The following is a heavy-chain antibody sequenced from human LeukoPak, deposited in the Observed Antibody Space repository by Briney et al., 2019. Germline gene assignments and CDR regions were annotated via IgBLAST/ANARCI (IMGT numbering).Heavy chain of an antibody. CDR3: ARVIDYYGSGSYTSYYFDY. CDR1: GGSVNSGSYY. Sequence: SETLSLTCNVSGGSVNSGSYYWRWIRQPPGKGLEWIGYIYNSGTTNYNPSLKSRVTISVDSSKNQFSLKLTSVTAADTAVYYCARVIDYYGSGSYTSYYFDYWGQGTLVTVSS. CDR2: IYNSGTT. V-gene: IGHV4-61*01. D-gene: IGHD3-10*01. J-gene: IGHJ4*02.